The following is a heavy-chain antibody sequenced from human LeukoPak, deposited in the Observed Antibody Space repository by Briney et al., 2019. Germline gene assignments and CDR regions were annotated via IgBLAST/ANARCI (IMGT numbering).Heavy chain of an antibody. CDR1: GFTFSSYG. CDR2: IRYDGSNK. D-gene: IGHD3-3*01. V-gene: IGHV3-30*02. Sequence: PGGSLRLSCAASGFTFSSYGMVWVRQAPGKGLEWVAFIRYDGSNKYYADSVKGRFTISRDNSKNTLYLQMNSLRAEDTAVYYCAKDYTIFGVAAEPLDYWGQGTLVTVSS. CDR3: AKDYTIFGVAAEPLDY. J-gene: IGHJ4*02.